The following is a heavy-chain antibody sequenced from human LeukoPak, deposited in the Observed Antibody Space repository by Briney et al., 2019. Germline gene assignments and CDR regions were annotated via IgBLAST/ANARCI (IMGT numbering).Heavy chain of an antibody. Sequence: ASVKVSCKASGFTFTSSDVQWVRQARGQRLEWIGWIVVGSGNTNYAQKFQERVTITRDMSTSTAYMELSSLRSEDTAVYYCAADPPRFLEWLLPGGDWFDPWGQGTLVTVSS. D-gene: IGHD3-3*01. V-gene: IGHV1-58*01. CDR1: GFTFTSSD. CDR3: AADPPRFLEWLLPGGDWFDP. CDR2: IVVGSGNT. J-gene: IGHJ5*02.